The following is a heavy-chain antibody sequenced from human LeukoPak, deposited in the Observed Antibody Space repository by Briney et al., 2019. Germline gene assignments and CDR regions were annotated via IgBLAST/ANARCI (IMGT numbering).Heavy chain of an antibody. V-gene: IGHV4-4*07. D-gene: IGHD2-15*01. CDR1: GVSINNYY. Sequence: SETLSLTCTVSGVSINNYYRSWIRQPAGKGLEWVGRIYTRGSTNYNPSLKSRVTMSIDTSKNQLSLKLMSVNAAGTAVSYCARGRYCSADICSGSDAFDNWGQGTMVSVSS. CDR2: IYTRGST. CDR3: ARGRYCSADICSGSDAFDN. J-gene: IGHJ3*02.